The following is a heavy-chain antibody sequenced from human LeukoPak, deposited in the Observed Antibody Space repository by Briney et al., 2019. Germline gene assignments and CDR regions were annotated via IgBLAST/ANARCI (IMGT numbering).Heavy chain of an antibody. CDR2: IYNHGSET. D-gene: IGHD5-24*01. Sequence: GGSLRLSCAASAFTFSDYWMTWVRQTPGKGLERVANIYNHGSETYYVDSVRGRFTISRDSAKNSLYLQMNSLRDDDTAVYFCTRDRGWQQFDSWGQGTLVTVSS. V-gene: IGHV3-7*01. J-gene: IGHJ4*02. CDR3: TRDRGWQQFDS. CDR1: AFTFSDYW.